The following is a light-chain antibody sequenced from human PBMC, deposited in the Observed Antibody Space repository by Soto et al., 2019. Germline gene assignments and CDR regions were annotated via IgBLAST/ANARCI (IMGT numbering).Light chain of an antibody. CDR3: QQDGSTPRT. V-gene: IGKV3-20*01. CDR1: QSLTNY. J-gene: IGKJ1*01. CDR2: GAS. Sequence: EIVLTQSPGTLSLSPGEGATLSCRASQSLTNYLAWYQHKPGQAPRLLIYGASSRATGIPDRFSGGGSGTAFTLTISRLEPEDFALYYCQQDGSTPRTFGQGTKVEIK.